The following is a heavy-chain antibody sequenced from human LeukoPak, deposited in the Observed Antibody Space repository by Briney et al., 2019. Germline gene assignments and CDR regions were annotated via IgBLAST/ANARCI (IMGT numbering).Heavy chain of an antibody. D-gene: IGHD6-6*01. CDR1: GYSISSGYY. CDR3: ARRVYSSSSRYYYYMDV. V-gene: IGHV4-38-2*01. CDR2: IYHSGST. J-gene: IGHJ6*03. Sequence: SETLSLTCAVSGYSISSGYYWGWIRQPQGKGLEWIGSIYHSGSTYYNPSLKSRVTISVDKSKNQFSLKLSSVTAADTAVYYCARRVYSSSSRYYYYMDVWGKGTTVTVSS.